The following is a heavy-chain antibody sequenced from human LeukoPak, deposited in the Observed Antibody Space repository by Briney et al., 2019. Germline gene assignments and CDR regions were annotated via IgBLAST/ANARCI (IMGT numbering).Heavy chain of an antibody. CDR3: ARVLDAYYFDY. CDR1: GGSISSGDYY. V-gene: IGHV4-30-4*01. J-gene: IGHJ4*02. D-gene: IGHD1-1*01. CDR2: IYYSGST. Sequence: PSETLSLTCTVSGGSISSGDYYWSWIRQPPGKGLEWIGYIYYSGSTYYNPSLKSRVTISVDTSKNQFSLKLSSVTAADTAVYYCARVLDAYYFDYWGQGTLATVSS.